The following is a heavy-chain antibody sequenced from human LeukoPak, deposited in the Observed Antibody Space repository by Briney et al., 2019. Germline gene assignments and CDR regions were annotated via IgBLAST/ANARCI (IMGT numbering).Heavy chain of an antibody. CDR3: ATGRDPYKTGH. Sequence: NPSETLSLTCTFSGGSFSPAHWSWIRQPPGKGLEWIGVICDKGHTDYNPSLKSRVTISVDTAKRQFSLKLTSLAAADTAVYYCATGRDPYKTGHWGQGTLVTVSS. D-gene: IGHD3-10*01. J-gene: IGHJ4*02. V-gene: IGHV4-59*01. CDR1: GGSFSPAH. CDR2: ICDKGHT.